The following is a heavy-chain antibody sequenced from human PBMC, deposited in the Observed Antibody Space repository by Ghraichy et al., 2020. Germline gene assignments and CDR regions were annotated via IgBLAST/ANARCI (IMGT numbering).Heavy chain of an antibody. V-gene: IGHV3-21*01. CDR1: GFTFSSYS. CDR2: ISSSSSYI. J-gene: IGHJ3*02. Sequence: GGSLRLSCAASGFTFSSYSMNWVRQAPGKGLEWVSSISSSSSYIYYADSVKGRFTISRDNAKNSLYLQMNSLRAEDTAVYYCARDLDPRKKGGAFDIWGQGTMVTVSS. D-gene: IGHD3/OR15-3a*01. CDR3: ARDLDPRKKGGAFDI.